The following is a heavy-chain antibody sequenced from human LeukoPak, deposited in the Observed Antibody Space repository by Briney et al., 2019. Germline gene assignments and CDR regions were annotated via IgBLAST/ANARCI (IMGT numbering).Heavy chain of an antibody. CDR2: IYYSGST. J-gene: IGHJ6*03. CDR3: ARDMDSSGKYYYYMDV. CDR1: GGSISSDY. V-gene: IGHV4-59*01. D-gene: IGHD6-6*01. Sequence: PSETLSLTCSVSGGSISSDYWGWIRQPPGKGLEWIGYIYYSGSTNYNPSLKSRVAISVDAPKSQFSLKLSSVTAADTAVYYCARDMDSSGKYYYYMDVWGKGTTVTVSS.